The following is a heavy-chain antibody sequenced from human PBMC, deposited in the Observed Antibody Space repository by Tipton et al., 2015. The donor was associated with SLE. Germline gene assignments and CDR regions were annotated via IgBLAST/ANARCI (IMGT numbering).Heavy chain of an antibody. J-gene: IGHJ3*02. CDR2: IKHDGDEK. V-gene: IGHV3-7*03. Sequence: SLRLSCVASEFTFRSYGMHWVRQAPGKGLEWVATIKHDGDEKDYVGSVKGRFTISRDNSKNTLYLQMNSLRVDDTAVYYCAKGPGSFDIWGQGTLVTVSS. CDR3: AKGPGSFDI. CDR1: EFTFRSYG.